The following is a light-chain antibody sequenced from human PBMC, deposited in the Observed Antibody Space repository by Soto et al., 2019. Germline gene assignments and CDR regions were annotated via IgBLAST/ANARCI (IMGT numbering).Light chain of an antibody. J-gene: IGKJ1*01. CDR1: QNISSY. V-gene: IGKV3-11*01. CDR3: QQRSHWPRT. Sequence: IVLSQSPDTLSLSPWKRATLFFRASQNISSYLICYHHKPGQSPSLLIYDVSNRATGIPARFIGSGSGTNFSLTISSLEPEDFAVYYCQQRSHWPRTFGQGTKVDIK. CDR2: DVS.